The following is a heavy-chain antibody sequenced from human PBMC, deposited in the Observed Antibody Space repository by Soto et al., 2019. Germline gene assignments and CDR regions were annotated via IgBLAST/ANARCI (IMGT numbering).Heavy chain of an antibody. V-gene: IGHV1-69*13. CDR1: WGTFSSYA. D-gene: IGHD2-21*02. CDR2: IIPIFGTA. J-gene: IGHJ4*02. CDR3: ASRDCGGDCWDEYYFDY. Sequence: SVKVSCSASWGTFSSYAISWVRQAPEQGLEWMGGIIPIFGTANYAQKFQGRVTITADESTSTAYVELSSLRSEDTAAYYCASRDCGGDCWDEYYFDYCAQGTLVTVSS.